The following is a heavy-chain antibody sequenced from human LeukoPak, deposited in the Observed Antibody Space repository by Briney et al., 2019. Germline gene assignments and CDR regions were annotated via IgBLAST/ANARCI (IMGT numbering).Heavy chain of an antibody. CDR3: ARDPGYFDWYFDL. Sequence: PSETLSLTCTVSGYSISSGYCWGWIRQPPGKGLEWIGSIYYSGSTYYNTSLKSRVTISVDTSKNQFSLKLNSVTAADTAVYFCARDPGYFDWYFDLWGRGTLVTVSS. CDR2: IYYSGST. D-gene: IGHD3-9*01. CDR1: GYSISSGYC. V-gene: IGHV4-38-2*02. J-gene: IGHJ2*01.